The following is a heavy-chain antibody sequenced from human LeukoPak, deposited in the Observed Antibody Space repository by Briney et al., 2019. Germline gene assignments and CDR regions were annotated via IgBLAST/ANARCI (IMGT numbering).Heavy chain of an antibody. D-gene: IGHD3-22*01. J-gene: IGHJ4*02. Sequence: ASVKVSCKASAYSFTDYYIRWVRQAPGQGLEWMGRINPNTGVTDYAQIFKGRVTMTRDTSISTAYMELSRLGSDDTAVYYCARSSPTYYFDSSGYYYGDYWGQGTLVTVSS. CDR2: INPNTGVT. CDR1: AYSFTDYY. CDR3: ARSSPTYYFDSSGYYYGDY. V-gene: IGHV1-2*06.